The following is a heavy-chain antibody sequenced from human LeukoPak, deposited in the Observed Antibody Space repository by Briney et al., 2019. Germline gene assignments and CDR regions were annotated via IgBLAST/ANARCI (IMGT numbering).Heavy chain of an antibody. J-gene: IGHJ4*02. CDR3: AITGVYCSGGSCPLSY. CDR2: IYSGGST. D-gene: IGHD2-15*01. CDR1: GFTVSSNY. V-gene: IGHV3-66*01. Sequence: PGGSLRLSCAASGFTVSSNYMSWVRQAPGKGLEWVSVIYSGGSTYYADSVKGRFTISRDNSKNTLYLQMNSLRAEDTAVYYCAITGVYCSGGSCPLSYWGQGTLVTVSS.